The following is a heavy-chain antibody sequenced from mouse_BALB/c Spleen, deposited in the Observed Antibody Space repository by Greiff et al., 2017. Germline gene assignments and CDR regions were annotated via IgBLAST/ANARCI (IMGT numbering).Heavy chain of an antibody. Sequence: EVKLVESGGGLVKPGGSLKLSCAASGFTFSSYAMSWVRQTPEKRLEWVASISSGGSTNYPDSVKGRFTISRDNARNILYLQMSSLRSEDTSMYYCARGDRYPYYAMDYWGQGTSVTVSS. CDR2: ISSGGST. CDR3: ARGDRYPYYAMDY. J-gene: IGHJ4*01. CDR1: GFTFSSYA. V-gene: IGHV5-6-5*01. D-gene: IGHD2-14*01.